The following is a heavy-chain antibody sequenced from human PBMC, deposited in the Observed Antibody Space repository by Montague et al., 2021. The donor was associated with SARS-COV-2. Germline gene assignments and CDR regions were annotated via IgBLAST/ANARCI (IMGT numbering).Heavy chain of an antibody. Sequence: SETLSLTCSISGVSITSYYCSWVRKPAGKGQEWTGHIYASGSTNYSPSLKSRVRLSIDIPKNHYSLTLESLTATDTAVYYCVRDGCNWYYFDYWGQGALVTVSS. CDR3: VRDGCNWYYFDY. CDR2: IYASGST. D-gene: IGHD4/OR15-4a*01. J-gene: IGHJ4*02. CDR1: GVSITSYY. V-gene: IGHV4-4*07.